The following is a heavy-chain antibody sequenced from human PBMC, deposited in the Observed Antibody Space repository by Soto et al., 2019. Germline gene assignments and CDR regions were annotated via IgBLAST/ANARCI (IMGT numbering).Heavy chain of an antibody. D-gene: IGHD3-3*02. CDR2: IYWSGDE. CDR3: ARGLATLPVFSLDT. J-gene: IGHJ3*02. CDR1: GFSLSTSGVG. V-gene: IGHV2-5*01. Sequence: QGTLKESGPTLVNTTPTLTLTCSFSGFSLSTSGVGVGWIRQSPGKHLEWLALIYWSGDEHYRPSLKSRLSIIKDTYKNHVVLILTEMDPVETATYHCARGLATLPVFSLDTWCEGTMVTVS.